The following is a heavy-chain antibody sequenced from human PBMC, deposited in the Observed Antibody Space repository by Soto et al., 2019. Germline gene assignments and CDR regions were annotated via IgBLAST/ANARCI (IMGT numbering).Heavy chain of an antibody. CDR3: AKGPHTNVGWPYYFES. CDR2: SSPRGDTI. CDR1: GFSLANYP. J-gene: IGHJ1*01. Sequence: GGSLTLSCVASGFSLANYPMNWVRQTPGKGLEWISYSSPRGDTIYYADSVEGRFTISRDNARNSLSLHMSSLRDEDSALYYCAKGPHTNVGWPYYFESWGQGVPVTVSS. D-gene: IGHD3-9*01. V-gene: IGHV3-48*02.